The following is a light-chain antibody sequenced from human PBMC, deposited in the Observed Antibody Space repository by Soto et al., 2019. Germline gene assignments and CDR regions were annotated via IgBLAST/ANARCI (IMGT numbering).Light chain of an antibody. J-gene: IGLJ1*01. CDR1: SSNMGSNT. V-gene: IGLV1-44*01. CDR3: AVWDNRLNGHV. Sequence: QSVLTQPPSASGTPGQRVTISCYGSSSNMGSNTVHWFQQFPGTAPRLLISTNDQRPSGVPDRFIGSNSGTSASLAISGHQFEDVADYYGAVWDNRLNGHVFGTGTKVTV. CDR2: TND.